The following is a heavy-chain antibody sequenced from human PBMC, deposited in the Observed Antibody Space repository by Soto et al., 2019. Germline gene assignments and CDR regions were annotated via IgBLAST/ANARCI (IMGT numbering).Heavy chain of an antibody. Sequence: PSETLSLTCTVSGGSISCSYWSWIRKPPGKALEWMGHTYDSGSTNYNPSLNSRVSISLATSKNQFSLKRSSVTAADTAVYYCARGGRSSSPPIGYCYYGMDVWGQGTTVTVSS. CDR1: GGSISCSY. D-gene: IGHD6-6*01. J-gene: IGHJ6*02. CDR3: ARGGRSSSPPIGYCYYGMDV. CDR2: TYDSGST. V-gene: IGHV4-59*01.